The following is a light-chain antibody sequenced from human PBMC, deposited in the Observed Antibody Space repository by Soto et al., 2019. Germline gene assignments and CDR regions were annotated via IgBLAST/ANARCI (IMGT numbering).Light chain of an antibody. CDR3: QQSYTTPRT. J-gene: IGKJ1*01. CDR2: AAS. Sequence: DIQMTQSPSSLSASVGDRVTITCRASQSISSYLNWYQQKPGTAPKLLMYAASSLESGVPSRFSGGGSGTDFTLTISSLQPEDFATYYCQQSYTTPRTFGQGTKVDIK. CDR1: QSISSY. V-gene: IGKV1-39*01.